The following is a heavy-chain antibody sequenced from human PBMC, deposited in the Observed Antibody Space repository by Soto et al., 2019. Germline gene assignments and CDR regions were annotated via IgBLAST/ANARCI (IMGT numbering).Heavy chain of an antibody. D-gene: IGHD6-19*01. CDR3: ARDKSPYRIAVAPVV. CDR1: GGTFSSYA. Sequence: QVQLVQSGAEVKKPGSSVKVSCKASGGTFSSYAISWVRQAPGQGLEWMGGIIPIFGTANYAQKFQGRVTITADESTSTDYMELSSLRSEDTAVDYCARDKSPYRIAVAPVVWGQGTTVTVSS. J-gene: IGHJ6*02. CDR2: IIPIFGTA. V-gene: IGHV1-69*01.